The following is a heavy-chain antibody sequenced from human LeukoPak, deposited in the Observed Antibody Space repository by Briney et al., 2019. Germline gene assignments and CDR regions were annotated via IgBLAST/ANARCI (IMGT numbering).Heavy chain of an antibody. CDR1: GYTFTSYG. J-gene: IGHJ4*02. V-gene: IGHV1-18*01. CDR2: ISAYNGNT. Sequence: ASVKVSCEASGYTFTSYGISWVRQAPGQGLEWMGWISAYNGNTNYAQKFQGRVTITADESTSTAYMELSSLRSEDTAVYYCARSSRGGSLLGNFDYWGQGTLVTVSS. D-gene: IGHD5-24*01. CDR3: ARSSRGGSLLGNFDY.